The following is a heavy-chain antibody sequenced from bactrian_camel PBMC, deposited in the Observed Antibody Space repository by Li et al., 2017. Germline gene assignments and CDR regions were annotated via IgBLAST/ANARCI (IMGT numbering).Heavy chain of an antibody. CDR3: VRDLAYEDSW. J-gene: IGHJ4*01. D-gene: IGHD6*01. CDR1: GFTFGDSD. V-gene: IGHV3S60*01. Sequence: HVQLVESGGGLVQPGGSLRLACRAIGFTFGDSDMGWYRQAPGNECELVSSINSDGTSYYADSVKGRFTISQDNAKNTVYLQMNSLKPEDTALYYCVRDLAYEDSWWGQGTQVTVS. CDR2: INSDGTS.